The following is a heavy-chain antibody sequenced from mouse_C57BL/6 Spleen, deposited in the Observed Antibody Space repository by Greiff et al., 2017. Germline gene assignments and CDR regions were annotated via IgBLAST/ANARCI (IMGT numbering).Heavy chain of an antibody. V-gene: IGHV2-9-1*01. CDR2: IWPGGGT. D-gene: IGHD4-1*01. Sequence: QVQLKESGPGLVAPSQSLSITCTVSGFSLTSYAISWVRQPPGKGLEWLGVIWPGGGTNYNSALKSRLSISKDNSKSQVFLKMNSLQTDDTARYYCAILTGWFAYWGQGTLVTVSA. J-gene: IGHJ3*01. CDR3: AILTGWFAY. CDR1: GFSLTSYA.